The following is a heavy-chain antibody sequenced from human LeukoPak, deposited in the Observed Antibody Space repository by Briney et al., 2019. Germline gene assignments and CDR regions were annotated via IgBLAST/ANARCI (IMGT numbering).Heavy chain of an antibody. CDR1: DGSLTSSSDY. Sequence: PSETLSLTCTVSDGSLTSSSDYWGWIRQPPGKGLEWIASIYYSGSTYYNPSLKSRVTISVDTSKNQFSLNLNSVTAADTAVYYCARVPMNIEMTTIKGYYFDYWGQGTLVTVSS. CDR3: ARVPMNIEMTTIKGYYFDY. J-gene: IGHJ4*02. V-gene: IGHV4-39*07. D-gene: IGHD5-24*01. CDR2: IYYSGST.